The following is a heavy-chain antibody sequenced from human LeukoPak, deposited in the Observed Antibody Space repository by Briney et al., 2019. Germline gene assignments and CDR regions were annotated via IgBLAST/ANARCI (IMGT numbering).Heavy chain of an antibody. V-gene: IGHV3-33*05. D-gene: IGHD1-26*01. CDR3: ASPGLSGSFYHYFDY. CDR1: GFIFSHYG. CDR2: IQNDASTE. J-gene: IGHJ4*02. Sequence: LRLSCAASGFIFSHYGMHWVRQAPGKGLEWVAVIQNDASTENFADSVKGRFTISRDNSKNTVFLQMNSLRVEDTAVYYCASPGLSGSFYHYFDYWGQGTLVTVSS.